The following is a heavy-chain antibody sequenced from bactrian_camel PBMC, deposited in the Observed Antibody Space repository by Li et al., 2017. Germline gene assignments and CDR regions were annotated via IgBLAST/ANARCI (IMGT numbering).Heavy chain of an antibody. D-gene: IGHD1*01. CDR2: IFTGGGMT. J-gene: IGHJ4*01. V-gene: IGHV3S40*01. Sequence: VQLVESGGGSVQAGGSLRLSCAASGFTYSSSCMGWFRQAPGKEREGVAVIFTGGGMTYYADSVKGRFTISQDKAKNTVYLQMNSLKPDDTAVYYCAATGQMLSVAGCRTQGTQVTVS. CDR1: GFTYSSSC.